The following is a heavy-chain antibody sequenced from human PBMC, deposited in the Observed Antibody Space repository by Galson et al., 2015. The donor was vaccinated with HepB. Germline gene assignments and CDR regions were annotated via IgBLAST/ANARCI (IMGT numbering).Heavy chain of an antibody. J-gene: IGHJ4*02. CDR1: GFTFNNYA. V-gene: IGHV3-23*01. D-gene: IGHD2-15*01. CDR2: ITDAGGSL. Sequence: SLRLSCAASGFTFNNYAMTWVRQAPGKGLEWVSSITDAGGSLYYADSVKGRFTVSRDNSKNTLFLQMKSLRAEDTAVYYCASRVVAGGKWYLDYWGQGTLVTVSS. CDR3: ASRVVAGGKWYLDY.